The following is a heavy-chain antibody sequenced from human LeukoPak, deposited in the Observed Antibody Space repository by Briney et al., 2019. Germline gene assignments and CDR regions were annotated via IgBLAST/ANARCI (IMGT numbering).Heavy chain of an antibody. J-gene: IGHJ4*02. V-gene: IGHV3-30-3*01. CDR1: GFTFNSYA. Sequence: GGSLRLSCAASGFTFNSYAMHWVRQAPGKGLEWVALISYDGSSEYYADSVKGRFTISRGNSRNTLYLQMNSLRAEDTAVYYCVRDSSVFSFYFDYWGQGTLVSVSS. CDR2: ISYDGSSE. CDR3: VRDSSVFSFYFDY. D-gene: IGHD6-19*01.